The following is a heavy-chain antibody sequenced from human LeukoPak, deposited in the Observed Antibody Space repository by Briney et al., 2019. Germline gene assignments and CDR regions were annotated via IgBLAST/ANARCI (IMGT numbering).Heavy chain of an antibody. V-gene: IGHV4-34*01. J-gene: IGHJ4*02. D-gene: IGHD5-12*01. CDR3: ARDPSDIVASSDFDY. CDR2: INHSGST. CDR1: GGSISSYY. Sequence: PSETLSLTCTVSGGSISSYYWSWIRQPPGKGLEWIGEINHSGSTNYNPSLKSRVTISVDTSKNQFSLKLSSVTAADTAVYYCARDPSDIVASSDFDYWGQGTLVTVSS.